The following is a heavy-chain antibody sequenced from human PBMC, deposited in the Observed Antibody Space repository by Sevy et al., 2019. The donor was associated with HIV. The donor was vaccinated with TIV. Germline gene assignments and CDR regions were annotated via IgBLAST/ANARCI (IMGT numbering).Heavy chain of an antibody. V-gene: IGHV3-23*01. Sequence: GGSLRLSCAASGFTFSSYAMSWVRQAPGKGLEWVSAISGSGGSTYYAYSVKGRFTISRDNSKNTLYLQMNSLRVEDTAVYYCAKGITMIVVVSFDYWGQGTLVTVSS. D-gene: IGHD3-22*01. CDR1: GFTFSSYA. CDR2: ISGSGGST. J-gene: IGHJ4*02. CDR3: AKGITMIVVVSFDY.